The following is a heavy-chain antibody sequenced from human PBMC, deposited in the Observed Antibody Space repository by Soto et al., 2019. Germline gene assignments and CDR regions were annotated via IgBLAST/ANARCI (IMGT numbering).Heavy chain of an antibody. Sequence: QVQLVQSGAEVKKPGSSVKVSCKASGGTFSSYAISWVRQAPGQGLEWMGGIIPIFGTANYAQKFQGRVTITADESTSTAYMEPSSLRSEDTAVYYCARARGLAVESGGPDTCDSWGQGTLVAVSS. CDR1: GGTFSSYA. J-gene: IGHJ4*02. V-gene: IGHV1-69*01. CDR2: IIPIFGTA. CDR3: ARARGLAVESGGPDTCDS. D-gene: IGHD6-19*01.